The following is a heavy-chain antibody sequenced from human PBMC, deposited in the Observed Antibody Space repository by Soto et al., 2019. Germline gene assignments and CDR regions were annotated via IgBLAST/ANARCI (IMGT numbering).Heavy chain of an antibody. V-gene: IGHV3-23*01. CDR3: AKASLGGCYLCSDY. CDR2: ISGSGGST. Sequence: EVQLLESGGGLVQPGGSLRLSCAASGFTFSSYAMSWVRQATGKGLEWVSAISGSGGSTYYADSVKGRFTISRDNSKNTLYLQMNSLRAEDTAVYYCAKASLGGCYLCSDYWGQGTLVTVSS. D-gene: IGHD2-15*01. J-gene: IGHJ4*02. CDR1: GFTFSSYA.